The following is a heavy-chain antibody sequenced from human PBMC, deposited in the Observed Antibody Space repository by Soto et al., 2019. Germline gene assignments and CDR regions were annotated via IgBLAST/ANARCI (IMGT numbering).Heavy chain of an antibody. D-gene: IGHD2-15*01. CDR1: GGTFSSYT. J-gene: IGHJ4*02. CDR3: AKGGPTFDY. V-gene: IGHV1-69*02. Sequence: QVQLVQSGAEVKKPGSSVKVSCKASGGTFSSYTISWVRQAPGQGLEWMGRIIPILGIANYAQKFQGRVTITADKSTSTAHLELSNLRSEDPAVYYCAKGGPTFDYLGQGTLVPVSS. CDR2: IIPILGIA.